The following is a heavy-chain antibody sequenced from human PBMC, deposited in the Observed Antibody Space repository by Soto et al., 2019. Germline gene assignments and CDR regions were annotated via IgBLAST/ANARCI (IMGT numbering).Heavy chain of an antibody. J-gene: IGHJ5*02. CDR3: ARVYGDYVEGDWFDP. V-gene: IGHV4-30-4*01. Sequence: SETLSLTCTVSGGSISSGDYYCSWIRQPPGKGLELIGYIYYSGSTYYNPSLKSRVTISVDTSKNQFSLKLSSVTAADTAVYYCARVYGDYVEGDWFDPWGQGTLVTVSS. CDR1: GGSISSGDYY. D-gene: IGHD4-17*01. CDR2: IYYSGST.